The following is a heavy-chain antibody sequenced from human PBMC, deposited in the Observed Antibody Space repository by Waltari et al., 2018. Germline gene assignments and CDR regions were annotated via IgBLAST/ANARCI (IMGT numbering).Heavy chain of an antibody. V-gene: IGHV1-2*06. J-gene: IGHJ5*02. D-gene: IGHD5-12*01. CDR2: INPKSGGT. Sequence: QVQLVQSGAEVKKPRASVKVSCKASGYTFTGYYIHWVRQAPGQGLEWMGRINPKSGGTKYAEKFQGKVTMTRDTAISTAYMELRRLRSDDTAVYYCARGDGYTDNWLDPWGQGTLVTVSS. CDR3: ARGDGYTDNWLDP. CDR1: GYTFTGYY.